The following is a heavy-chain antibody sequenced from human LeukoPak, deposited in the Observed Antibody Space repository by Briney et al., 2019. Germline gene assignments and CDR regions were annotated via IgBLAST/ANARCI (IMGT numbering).Heavy chain of an antibody. V-gene: IGHV4-59*08. CDR2: IHYSGIT. CDR3: ARNLLRFLEWSPDVLDI. CDR1: GGSISSYY. Sequence: PSETLSLTCTVSGGSISSYYWSWIRQPPGKALEWIGHIHYSGITNYNPSLKGRVTISVDTSNNQFSLKLSSVTAADTAVYFCARNLLRFLEWSPDVLDIWGQGTMVTVSS. D-gene: IGHD3-3*01. J-gene: IGHJ3*02.